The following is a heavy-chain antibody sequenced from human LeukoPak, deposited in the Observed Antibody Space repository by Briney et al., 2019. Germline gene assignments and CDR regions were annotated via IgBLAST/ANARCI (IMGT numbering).Heavy chain of an antibody. CDR2: IYPGDSDT. Sequence: GESLKISCKGSGYSFSSHWIGWVRQMPGKGLEWMGIIYPGDSDTRYSPSSQGQVTISADKSISTAYLQWSSLKASDTAMYYCARQYSSSSPDMDVWGKGTTVTVSS. CDR1: GYSFSSHW. D-gene: IGHD6-6*01. CDR3: ARQYSSSSPDMDV. J-gene: IGHJ6*03. V-gene: IGHV5-51*01.